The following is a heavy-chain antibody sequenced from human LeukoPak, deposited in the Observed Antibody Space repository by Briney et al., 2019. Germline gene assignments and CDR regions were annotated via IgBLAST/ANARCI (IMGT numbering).Heavy chain of an antibody. CDR2: MNEDGSEK. V-gene: IGHV3-7*05. Sequence: GGSLRLSCAASGFTFSSYWMSWVRQAPGKGLEWVANMNEDGSEKYYVDSVRGRFTISRDNARKSLYLQMDTLRAEDTAVYYCARDLSYSTSSGGSFDYWGQGTLVTVSS. CDR3: ARDLSYSTSSGGSFDY. J-gene: IGHJ4*02. D-gene: IGHD6-6*01. CDR1: GFTFSSYW.